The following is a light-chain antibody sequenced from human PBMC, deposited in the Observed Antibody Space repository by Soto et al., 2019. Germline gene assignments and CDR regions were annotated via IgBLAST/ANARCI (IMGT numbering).Light chain of an antibody. J-gene: IGKJ1*01. V-gene: IGKV3-15*01. CDR3: QRYYNWT. Sequence: DILMTQSPATLSVSPGERATLSCRASQSVGSNLAWYQHKPGQAPRLLIYGASTRATGVPARFSGSGSGTEFTLTISSLQSEDFAVYYCQRYYNWTFGQGSKVELK. CDR2: GAS. CDR1: QSVGSN.